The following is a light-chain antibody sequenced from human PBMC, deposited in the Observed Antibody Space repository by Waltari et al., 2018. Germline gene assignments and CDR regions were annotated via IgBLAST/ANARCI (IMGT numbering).Light chain of an antibody. CDR3: CSCVGRNIYWV. Sequence: QSALTQPRSVSGSPGQSVPISCTGTSSDVGAINFVSWYQHHPHTAPKRIIYDINKRPSGVPDRFSGSKSGNTASLTISGLQAEDEADYYCCSCVGRNIYWVFGGGTKLTVL. CDR1: SSDVGAINF. J-gene: IGLJ3*02. V-gene: IGLV2-11*01. CDR2: DIN.